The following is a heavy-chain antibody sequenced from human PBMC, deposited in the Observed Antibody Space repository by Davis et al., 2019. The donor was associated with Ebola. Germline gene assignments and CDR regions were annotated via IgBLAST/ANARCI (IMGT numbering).Heavy chain of an antibody. Sequence: ASVKVSCKASGYTFISYGISWVRQAPGQGLEWMGWISAYNGNTNYAQKLQGRVTITRDTSASTAYMELSSLRSEDTAVYYCAREWSGSLGPFDYWGQGTLVTVSS. CDR1: GYTFISYG. CDR3: AREWSGSLGPFDY. J-gene: IGHJ4*02. D-gene: IGHD3-3*01. CDR2: ISAYNGNT. V-gene: IGHV1-18*01.